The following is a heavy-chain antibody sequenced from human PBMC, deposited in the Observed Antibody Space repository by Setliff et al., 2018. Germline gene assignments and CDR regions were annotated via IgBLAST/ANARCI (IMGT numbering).Heavy chain of an antibody. Sequence: ASVKVSCKASGGTFSSYGISWVRQAPGQGLEWMGWISAYNGNTNYAQKLQGRVTMTSDTSTNTVYLEVSSLRSDDTAVYYCVREGVDSRSSTDYRYYMDVWGKGTTVTVSS. V-gene: IGHV1-18*01. CDR1: GGTFSSYG. J-gene: IGHJ6*03. CDR2: ISAYNGNT. D-gene: IGHD3-22*01. CDR3: VREGVDSRSSTDYRYYMDV.